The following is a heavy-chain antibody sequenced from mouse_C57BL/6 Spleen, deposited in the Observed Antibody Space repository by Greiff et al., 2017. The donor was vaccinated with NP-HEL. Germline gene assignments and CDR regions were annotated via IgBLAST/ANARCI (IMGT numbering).Heavy chain of an antibody. V-gene: IGHV1-54*01. CDR1: GYAFTNYL. CDR2: INPGSGGT. CDR3: ARDYGRGDWYFDV. D-gene: IGHD1-1*01. Sequence: VQLQQSGAELVRPGTSVKVSCKASGYAFTNYLIEWVKQRPGQGLEWIGVINPGSGGTNYNEKFKGKATLTADKSSSTAYMQLSSLTSEDSAVYFCARDYGRGDWYFDVWGTGTTVTVSS. J-gene: IGHJ1*03.